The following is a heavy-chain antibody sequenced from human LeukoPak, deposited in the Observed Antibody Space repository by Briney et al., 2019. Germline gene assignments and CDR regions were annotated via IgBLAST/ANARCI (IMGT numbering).Heavy chain of an antibody. CDR3: ARDLAPLVVVITTLDY. D-gene: IGHD3-22*01. Sequence: PGGSLRLSCVVSGFSFGSEAMSWVRQAPGRGLEWVAVISYDGSNKYYADSVKGRFTISRDNSKNALYLQMNSLRAEDTAVYYCARDLAPLVVVITTLDYWGQGTLVTVSS. J-gene: IGHJ4*02. CDR1: GFSFGSEA. V-gene: IGHV3-30-3*01. CDR2: ISYDGSNK.